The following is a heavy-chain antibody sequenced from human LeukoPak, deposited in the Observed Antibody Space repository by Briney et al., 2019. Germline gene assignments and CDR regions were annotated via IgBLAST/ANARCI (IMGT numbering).Heavy chain of an antibody. D-gene: IGHD3-9*01. CDR1: GFTVSSYA. V-gene: IGHV3-30-3*01. J-gene: IGHJ3*02. Sequence: AGSLTLSCAASGFTVSSYAMHWVRQAPGKGLEWVAVISYDGSNNYYADSVKGRFTISRDNAKNSLYLQMNRLRAEDTAVYYCASDRSRGPKVLRYFDWLYPGDAFDIWGQGTMVTVSS. CDR2: ISYDGSNN. CDR3: ASDRSRGPKVLRYFDWLYPGDAFDI.